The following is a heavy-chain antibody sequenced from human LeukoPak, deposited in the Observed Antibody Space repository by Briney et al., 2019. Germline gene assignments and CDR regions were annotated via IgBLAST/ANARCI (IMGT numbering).Heavy chain of an antibody. V-gene: IGHV3-30*04. CDR3: ARVPTSGSYYKLDY. D-gene: IGHD3-10*01. CDR1: GFTFSSYA. Sequence: PGRSLRLSCAASGFTFSSYAMHWVRQAPGKGLEWVTFISSDGSNKYYADSAKGRFTISRDNAKNSLYLQMNSLRAEDTAVYYCARVPTSGSYYKLDYWGQGTLVTVSS. CDR2: ISSDGSNK. J-gene: IGHJ4*02.